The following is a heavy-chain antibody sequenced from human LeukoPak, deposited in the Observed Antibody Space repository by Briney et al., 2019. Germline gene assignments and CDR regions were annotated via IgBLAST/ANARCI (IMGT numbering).Heavy chain of an antibody. D-gene: IGHD2-15*01. Sequence: GGSLRLSCAASGFTFSNYGIHWVRQAPGKGLEWVSAISGSGGSTYYADSVKGRFTISRDNSKNTLYLQMNSLRAEDAAVYYCAKGVVVVVAADDAFDIWGQGTMVTVSS. J-gene: IGHJ3*02. CDR1: GFTFSNYG. CDR3: AKGVVVVVAADDAFDI. V-gene: IGHV3-23*01. CDR2: ISGSGGST.